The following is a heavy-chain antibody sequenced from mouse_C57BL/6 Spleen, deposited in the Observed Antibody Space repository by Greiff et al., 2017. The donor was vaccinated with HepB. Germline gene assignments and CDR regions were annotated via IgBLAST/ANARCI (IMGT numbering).Heavy chain of an antibody. CDR1: GYTFTSYT. J-gene: IGHJ1*03. CDR2: INPSSGYT. CDR3: ARGIAGGYFDV. Sequence: VKLQQSGAELARPGASVKMSCKASGYTFTSYTMHWVKQRPGQGLEWIGYINPSSGYTKYNQKFKDKATLTADKSSSTAYMQLSSLTSEDSAVYYCARGIAGGYFDVWGTGTTVTVSS. V-gene: IGHV1-4*01.